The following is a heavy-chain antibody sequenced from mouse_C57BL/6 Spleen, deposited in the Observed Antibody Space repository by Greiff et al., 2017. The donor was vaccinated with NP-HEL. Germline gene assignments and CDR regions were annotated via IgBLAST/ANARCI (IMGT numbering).Heavy chain of an antibody. J-gene: IGHJ4*01. CDR3: ARGDSPAYYYAMDY. CDR1: GYTFTSYN. V-gene: IGHV1-12*01. Sequence: QVQLQQSGAELVRPGASVKMSCKASGYTFTSYNMHWVKQTPRQGLEWIGAIYPGNGDTSYNQKFKGKATLTVDKSSSTAYMQLSSLTSEDSAVYVCARGDSPAYYYAMDYWGQGTSVTVSS. CDR2: IYPGNGDT. D-gene: IGHD3-3*01.